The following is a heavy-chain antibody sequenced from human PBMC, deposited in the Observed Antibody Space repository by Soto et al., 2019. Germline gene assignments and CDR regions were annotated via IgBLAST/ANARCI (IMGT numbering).Heavy chain of an antibody. J-gene: IGHJ6*02. Sequence: SETLSLTCTVSGGSISSYYWSWIRQPAGKGLEWIGRIYTSGSTNYNPSLKSRVTMSVDTSKNQFSLKLSPVTAADTAVYYCARDHRPNHSSGWFLPWYYYGMDVWGQGTTVTV. D-gene: IGHD6-19*01. V-gene: IGHV4-4*07. CDR1: GGSISSYY. CDR2: IYTSGST. CDR3: ARDHRPNHSSGWFLPWYYYGMDV.